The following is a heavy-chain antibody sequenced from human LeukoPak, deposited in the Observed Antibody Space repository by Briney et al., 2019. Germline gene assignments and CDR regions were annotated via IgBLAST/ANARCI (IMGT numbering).Heavy chain of an antibody. J-gene: IGHJ6*02. V-gene: IGHV4-39*07. Sequence: PSETLSLTCIVSGGSISSSTYYWGWIRQPPGKGLEWIGSIYYTGSTYYNPSLKSRVTISVDTSKNQFSLKLSSVTAADTAVYYCARGGELWYYYYGMDVWGQGTTVTVSS. CDR1: GGSISSSTYY. D-gene: IGHD5-18*01. CDR3: ARGGELWYYYYGMDV. CDR2: IYYTGST.